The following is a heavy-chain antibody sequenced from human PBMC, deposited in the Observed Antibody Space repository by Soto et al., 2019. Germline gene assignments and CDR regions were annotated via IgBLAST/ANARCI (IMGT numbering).Heavy chain of an antibody. V-gene: IGHV1-2*04. CDR1: GYTFTGYY. D-gene: IGHD5-18*01. CDR3: ARSKDTAMVTFAGLDY. J-gene: IGHJ4*02. Sequence: ASVKVSCKASGYTFTGYYMHWVRQAPGQGLEWMGWINPNSGGTNYAQKFQGWVTMTRDTSISTAYMELSRLRSDDTAVYYCARSKDTAMVTFAGLDYWGQGTLVTVSS. CDR2: INPNSGGT.